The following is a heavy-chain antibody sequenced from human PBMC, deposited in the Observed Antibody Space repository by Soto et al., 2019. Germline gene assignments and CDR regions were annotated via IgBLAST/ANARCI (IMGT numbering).Heavy chain of an antibody. D-gene: IGHD1-1*01. V-gene: IGHV4-4*02. J-gene: IGHJ4*02. Sequence: QVQLQESGPGLVEPSGTLSLTCTVSGVSISSSHWWSWVRQSPGKGLEWIGEIFHSGTTNYNPSLKSRVTIFMDKSKNQYSLRLSSVTAADTAVYYCARQLERGGMPEGFDYWGQGTLATVCS. CDR2: IFHSGTT. CDR3: ARQLERGGMPEGFDY. CDR1: GVSISSSHW.